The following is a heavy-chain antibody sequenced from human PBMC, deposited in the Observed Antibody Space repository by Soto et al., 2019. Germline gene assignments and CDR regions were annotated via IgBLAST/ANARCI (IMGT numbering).Heavy chain of an antibody. J-gene: IGHJ6*02. V-gene: IGHV3-33*01. CDR2: IWYDGSNK. CDR3: ARGGYYDILTGYYMSHYYYGMDV. D-gene: IGHD3-9*01. CDR1: GFTFSSYG. Sequence: QVQLVESGGGVVQPGRALRLSCAASGFTFSSYGMHWVRQAPGKGLEWVAVIWYDGSNKYYADSVKGRFTISRDNSKTTLYLQMNSLRAVDTAVYYCARGGYYDILTGYYMSHYYYGMDVWGQGTTVTVSS.